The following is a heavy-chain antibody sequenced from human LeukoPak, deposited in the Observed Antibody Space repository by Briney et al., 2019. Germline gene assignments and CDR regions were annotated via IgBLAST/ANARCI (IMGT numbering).Heavy chain of an antibody. CDR1: GGSISSYY. Sequence: SETLSLTCTVSGGSISSYYWSWIRQPPGKGLEWIGYIYYSGSTNYNPSLKSRVTISVDTSKNQFSLKLSSVTAADTAVYYCARDLGRPSYYDFWSGYYLGWFDPWGQGTLVTVSS. J-gene: IGHJ5*02. CDR3: ARDLGRPSYYDFWSGYYLGWFDP. V-gene: IGHV4-59*01. CDR2: IYYSGST. D-gene: IGHD3-3*01.